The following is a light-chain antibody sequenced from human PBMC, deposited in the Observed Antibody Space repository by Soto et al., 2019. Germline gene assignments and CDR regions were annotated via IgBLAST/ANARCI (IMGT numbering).Light chain of an antibody. CDR3: SSFAGNNNLV. CDR1: SSDVGGYNY. J-gene: IGLJ2*01. Sequence: QSALIQPPSASGSPGQSVTISCTGTSSDVGGYNYVSWYQQHPGKAPKLMFSEVSKRPSGVPDRFSGSKSGNTASLTVSGLQAEDEADYYCSSFAGNNNLVFGGGTKVTVL. V-gene: IGLV2-8*01. CDR2: EVS.